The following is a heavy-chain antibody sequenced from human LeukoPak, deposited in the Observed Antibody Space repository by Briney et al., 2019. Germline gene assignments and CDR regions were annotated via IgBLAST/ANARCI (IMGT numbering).Heavy chain of an antibody. J-gene: IGHJ6*04. V-gene: IGHV1-2*04. CDR2: INPNSGGT. CDR3: ARGKIAAAGTKYYGMDV. D-gene: IGHD6-13*01. CDR1: GYTFTGYY. Sequence: ASVKVSCKASGYTFTGYYMHWVRQAPGQGLEWMGWINPNSGGTNYAQKFQGWVTMTRATSISTAYMELSRLRSDDTAVYYCARGKIAAAGTKYYGMDVWGKGTTVTVSS.